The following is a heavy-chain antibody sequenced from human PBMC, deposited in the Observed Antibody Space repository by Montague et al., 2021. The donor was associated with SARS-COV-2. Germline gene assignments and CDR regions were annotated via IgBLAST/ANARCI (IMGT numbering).Heavy chain of an antibody. CDR2: ISSSSTYT. Sequence: GSLRLSCAASGFSFSDYYMSWIRQAPGKGLEWLSYISSSSTYTNYADSVKGRFTISRDNAKNSLYLQMNSLRAEDTAVYYCARDVAMAYHYYGMDVWGQGTTVTVSS. CDR1: GFSFSDYY. J-gene: IGHJ6*02. D-gene: IGHD5-24*01. V-gene: IGHV3-11*06. CDR3: ARDVAMAYHYYGMDV.